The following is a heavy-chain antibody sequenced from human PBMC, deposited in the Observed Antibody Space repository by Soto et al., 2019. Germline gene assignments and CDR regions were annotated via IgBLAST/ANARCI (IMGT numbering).Heavy chain of an antibody. J-gene: IGHJ6*02. CDR2: ISSSSSTI. V-gene: IGHV3-48*02. Sequence: GGSLRLSCAASGFTFSSYSMNWVRQAPGKGLEWVSYISSSSSTIYYADSVKGRFTISRDNAKNSLYLQMNSLRDEDTAVYYCARVSSYYGDYVEDYYYGMDVWGQGTTVTVSS. D-gene: IGHD4-17*01. CDR3: ARVSSYYGDYVEDYYYGMDV. CDR1: GFTFSSYS.